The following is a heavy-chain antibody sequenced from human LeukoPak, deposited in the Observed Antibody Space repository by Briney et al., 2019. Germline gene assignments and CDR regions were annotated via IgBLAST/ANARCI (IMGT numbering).Heavy chain of an antibody. Sequence: PGGSLRLSCAASGFTFSSYGMHWVRQAPGKGLEWVSAISDSGGWTYYTDTVKGRFTISRDNSRNTVYLQMNSLRAEDTAVYYCAKDLRTISGLDIWGQGTTATVSS. J-gene: IGHJ3*02. V-gene: IGHV3-23*01. D-gene: IGHD5-12*01. CDR1: GFTFSSYG. CDR2: ISDSGGWT. CDR3: AKDLRTISGLDI.